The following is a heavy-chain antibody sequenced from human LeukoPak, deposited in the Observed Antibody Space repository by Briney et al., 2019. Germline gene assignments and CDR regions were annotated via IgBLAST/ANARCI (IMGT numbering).Heavy chain of an antibody. V-gene: IGHV4-59*01. CDR1: GGSISSYY. CDR3: ARVNTPYYFDY. J-gene: IGHJ4*02. Sequence: SETLSLTCTVSGGSISSYYWSWIRQPPGKGLEWIGYIYYSGSTNYNPSLKSRVTISVGTSKNQFSLKLSSVTAADTAVYYCARVNTPYYFDYWGQGTLVTVSS. CDR2: IYYSGST.